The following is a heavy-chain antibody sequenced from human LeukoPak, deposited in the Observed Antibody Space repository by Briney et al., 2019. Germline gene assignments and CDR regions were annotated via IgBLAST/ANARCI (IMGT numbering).Heavy chain of an antibody. D-gene: IGHD1-26*01. CDR1: GYTLTELS. Sequence: ASVKVSCKVSGYTLTELSMHWVRQAPGKGLEWMGGFDPEHGEGIYAQKFQGRVTMTEDTSIDTTYMELSSLRSEDTAVYYCATLILGATTVDYWGQGTLVTVSS. CDR2: FDPEHGEG. V-gene: IGHV1-24*01. J-gene: IGHJ4*02. CDR3: ATLILGATTVDY.